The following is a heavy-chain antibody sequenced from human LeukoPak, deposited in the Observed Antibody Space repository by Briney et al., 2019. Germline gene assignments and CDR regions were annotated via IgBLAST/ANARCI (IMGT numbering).Heavy chain of an antibody. J-gene: IGHJ4*02. D-gene: IGHD6-13*01. V-gene: IGHV1-24*01. CDR1: GYTLTELS. CDR3: ARARSIAAAVYYFDY. Sequence: GASVKVSCKVSGYTLTELSMHWVRQARGKGLEWMGGFDPEDGETIYEQKFQGRVTMTEDTSTDTAYMELSSLRSEDTAVYYCARARSIAAAVYYFDYWGQGTLVTVSS. CDR2: FDPEDGET.